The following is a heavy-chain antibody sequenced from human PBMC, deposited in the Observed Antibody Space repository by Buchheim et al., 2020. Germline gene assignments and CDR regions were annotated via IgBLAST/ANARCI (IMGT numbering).Heavy chain of an antibody. CDR3: AFISDTGIFDY. D-gene: IGHD1-14*01. CDR2: ITGDGSSA. Sequence: EVQLVESGGGLVQPGGSLRLSCAASGFIFRTYYMHWVRQVRGKGLMWVSRITGDGSSADYADSVKGRFTITRDNAKNTVHLQMNSLTAEDTAVYYRAFISDTGIFDYWGQGT. V-gene: IGHV3-74*01. J-gene: IGHJ4*02. CDR1: GFIFRTYY.